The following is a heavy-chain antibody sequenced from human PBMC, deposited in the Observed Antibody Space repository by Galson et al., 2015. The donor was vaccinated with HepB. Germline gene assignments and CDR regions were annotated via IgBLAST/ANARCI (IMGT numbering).Heavy chain of an antibody. J-gene: IGHJ6*02. V-gene: IGHV3-66*02. D-gene: IGHD3-10*01. CDR1: GFTVSSNY. CDR2: IYSGGST. CDR3: ASLSGENEGFGELSPHYYYYYGMDV. Sequence: SLRLSCAASGFTVSSNYMSWVRQAPGKGLEWVSVIYSGGSTYYADSVKGRFTISRDNSKNTLYLQMNSLRAEDTAVYYCASLSGENEGFGELSPHYYYYYGMDVWGQGTTVTVSS.